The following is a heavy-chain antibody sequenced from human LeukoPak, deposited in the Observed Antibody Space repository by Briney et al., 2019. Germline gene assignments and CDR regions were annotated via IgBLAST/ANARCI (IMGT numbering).Heavy chain of an antibody. CDR2: MNPNSGNT. CDR1: GYTFTSYD. CDR3: ARGRRGARMRYYYYYMDV. Sequence: ASVKVSCKASGYTFTSYDINWVRQATGQGLEWMGWMNPNSGNTGYAQKFQGRVTMTRNTSISTAYMELSSLRSEDTAVYYCARGRRGARMRYYYYYMDVWGKGTTVTVSS. V-gene: IGHV1-8*01. J-gene: IGHJ6*03. D-gene: IGHD1-26*01.